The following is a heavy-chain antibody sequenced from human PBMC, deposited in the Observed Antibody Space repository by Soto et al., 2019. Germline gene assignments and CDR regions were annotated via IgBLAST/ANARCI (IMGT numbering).Heavy chain of an antibody. Sequence: AGSLDLSFPTSVDHLNKQVFTLVRQAPGQGLEWMGGTIPALGKTHYIEKFQGRVTITVDDATRTVYMEVRDLTSEDTAIHYCARGPFRTSAMDVWGHGTPVTVSS. J-gene: IGHJ6*01. CDR2: TIPALGKT. CDR3: ARGPFRTSAMDV. V-gene: IGHV1-69*10. CDR1: VDHLNKQV. D-gene: IGHD3-10*01.